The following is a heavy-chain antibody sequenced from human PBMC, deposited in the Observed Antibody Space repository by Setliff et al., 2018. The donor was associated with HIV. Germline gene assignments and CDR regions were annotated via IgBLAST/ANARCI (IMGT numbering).Heavy chain of an antibody. V-gene: IGHV3-9*01. CDR2: ISWNSGSI. J-gene: IGHJ4*02. Sequence: PGGSLRLSCAAPGFTLDDYAMHWVRQAPGKGLEWVSGISWNSGSIGYADSVKGRFTISRDNAKNSLYLQMNSLRAEDTALYYCAKDSRGGFYYFDYWGQGTLVTVSS. D-gene: IGHD3-16*01. CDR1: GFTLDDYA. CDR3: AKDSRGGFYYFDY.